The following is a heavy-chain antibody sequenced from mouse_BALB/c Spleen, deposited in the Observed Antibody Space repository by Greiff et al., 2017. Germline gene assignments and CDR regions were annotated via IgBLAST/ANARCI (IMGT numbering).Heavy chain of an antibody. CDR3: TRPKWYFDV. CDR1: GYTFTDYE. Sequence: LQQSGAELVRPGASVTLSCKASGYTFTDYEMHWVKQTPVHGLEWIGAIDPETGGTAYNQKFKGKATLTADKSSSTAYMELRSLTSEDSAVYYCTRPKWYFDVWGAGTTVTVSS. J-gene: IGHJ1*01. V-gene: IGHV1-15*01. CDR2: IDPETGGT.